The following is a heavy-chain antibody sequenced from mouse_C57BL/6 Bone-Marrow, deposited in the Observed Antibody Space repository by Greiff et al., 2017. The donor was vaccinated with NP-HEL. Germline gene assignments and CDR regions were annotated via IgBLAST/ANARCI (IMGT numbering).Heavy chain of an antibody. CDR3: ARLGRFAY. D-gene: IGHD4-1*01. V-gene: IGHV5-4*03. J-gene: IGHJ3*01. Sequence: EVKLMESGGGLVKPGGSLKLSCAASGFTFSSYAMSWVRQTPEKRLEWVATISDGGSYTYYPDNVKGRFTISRDNAKNNLYLQMSHLKSEDTAMYYCARLGRFAYWGQGTLVTVSA. CDR1: GFTFSSYA. CDR2: ISDGGSYT.